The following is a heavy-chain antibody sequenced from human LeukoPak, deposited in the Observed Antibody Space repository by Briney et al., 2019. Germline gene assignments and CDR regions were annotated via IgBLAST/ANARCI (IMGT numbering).Heavy chain of an antibody. CDR2: IYYSGST. J-gene: IGHJ4*02. CDR3: ARDYCSGGSCYNDY. V-gene: IGHV4-61*08. CDR1: GGSISSGGYY. Sequence: PSQTLSLTCAVSGGSISSGGYYWSWIRQPPGKGLEWIGYIYYSGSTNYNPSLKSRVTISVDTSKNQFSLKLSSVTAADTAVYYCARDYCSGGSCYNDYWGQGTLVTVSS. D-gene: IGHD2-15*01.